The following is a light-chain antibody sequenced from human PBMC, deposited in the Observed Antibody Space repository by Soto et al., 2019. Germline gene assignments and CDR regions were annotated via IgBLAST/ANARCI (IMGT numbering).Light chain of an antibody. CDR2: GAS. Sequence: EIVVNVSPGALSLSTGERATLSCRASQSVSSNYLAWYQQKPGQAPRLLIYGASTRATGIPDRFSGSGSGTDFTLTISRLEPEGSAVYYCQQDATSPTWPFCQGA. CDR1: QSVSSNY. CDR3: QQDATSPTWP. J-gene: IGKJ1*01. V-gene: IGKV3-20*01.